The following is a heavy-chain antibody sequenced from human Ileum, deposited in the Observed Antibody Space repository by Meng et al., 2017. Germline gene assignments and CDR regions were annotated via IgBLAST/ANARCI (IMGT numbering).Heavy chain of an antibody. V-gene: IGHV3-7*01. CDR2: IKQDGSQT. J-gene: IGHJ4*02. Sequence: GGSLRLSCAASGFTFTSYWMSWPRQAPGKGLEWVAHIKQDGSQTHYVDSMKGRFTISRDNAKNSLYLQLNSLGADDTAVYYCAKYDYRALDYWGQGTLVTVSS. CDR3: AKYDYRALDY. CDR1: GFTFTSYW. D-gene: IGHD4-11*01.